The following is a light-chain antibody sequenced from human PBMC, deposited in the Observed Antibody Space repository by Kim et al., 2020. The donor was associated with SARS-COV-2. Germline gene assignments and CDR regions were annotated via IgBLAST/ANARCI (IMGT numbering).Light chain of an antibody. CDR2: GAS. V-gene: IGKV3-20*01. CDR3: QQYGSSPAT. Sequence: LSPGERATLTCRASQSVSSSYLARYQQKPAQAPRLLIYGASSRATGIPDRFSGSGSGTDFTLTISRLEPEDFAVYYCQQYGSSPATFGQGTKLEI. CDR1: QSVSSSY. J-gene: IGKJ2*01.